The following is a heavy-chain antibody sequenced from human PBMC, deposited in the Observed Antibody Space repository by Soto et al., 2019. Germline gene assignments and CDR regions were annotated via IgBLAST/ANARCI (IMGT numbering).Heavy chain of an antibody. CDR1: GFTVSSNY. Sequence: PGGSLRLSCAASGFTVSSNYMSWVRQAPGKGLEWVSVIYSGGSTYYADSVKGRFTISRDNSKNTLYLQMNSLRAEDTAVYYCARDLSGPYYYYYYMDVWGKGTMVTVAS. J-gene: IGHJ6*03. V-gene: IGHV3-66*01. D-gene: IGHD3-10*01. CDR2: IYSGGST. CDR3: ARDLSGPYYYYYYMDV.